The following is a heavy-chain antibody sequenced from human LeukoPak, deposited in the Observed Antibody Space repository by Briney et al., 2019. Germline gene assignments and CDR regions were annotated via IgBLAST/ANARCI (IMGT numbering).Heavy chain of an antibody. CDR3: ARLGKSRSYFDY. CDR2: IYYSGST. CDR1: GGSISSSSYY. D-gene: IGHD1-26*01. Sequence: SETLSLTCTVSGGSISSSSYYWSWIRQPPGKGLEWIGYIYYSGSTNYNPSLKSRVTISVDTSKNQFSLKLSSVTAADTAVYYCARLGKSRSYFDYWGQGTLVTVSS. J-gene: IGHJ4*02. V-gene: IGHV4-61*05.